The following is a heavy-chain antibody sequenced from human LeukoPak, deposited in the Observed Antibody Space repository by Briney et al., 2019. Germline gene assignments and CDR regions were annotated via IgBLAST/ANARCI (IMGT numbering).Heavy chain of an antibody. CDR2: IYTSGST. V-gene: IGHV4-4*07. CDR3: ARVHGSGWSNYGMDV. D-gene: IGHD6-19*01. J-gene: IGHJ6*02. CDR1: GGSISSYY. Sequence: SETLSLTCTVSGGSISSYYWSWIRQPAGKGPEWIGRIYTSGSTNYNPSLKSRVTMSVDTSKNQFSLRLSSVTAADTAVYYCARVHGSGWSNYGMDVWGQGTTVTVSS.